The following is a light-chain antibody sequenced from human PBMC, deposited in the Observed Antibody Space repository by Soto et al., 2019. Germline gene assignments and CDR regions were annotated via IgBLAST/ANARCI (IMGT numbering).Light chain of an antibody. CDR3: QQYNNWPPLT. CDR1: QSVSSN. Sequence: EIVMTQSPATLSVSPGERATLSCRASQSVSSNLAWYQQKPGQAPRLLIYGASIRATDIPARFSGSGSGTEFTLTISSLQSEDLAVYYCQQYNNWPPLTFGGGTKVEIK. CDR2: GAS. J-gene: IGKJ4*01. V-gene: IGKV3-15*01.